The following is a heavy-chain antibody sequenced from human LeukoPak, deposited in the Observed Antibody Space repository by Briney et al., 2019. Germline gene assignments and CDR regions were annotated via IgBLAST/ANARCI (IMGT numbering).Heavy chain of an antibody. CDR3: ATTGFHCSGGSCYWYGMDV. CDR1: VGTFSFYA. V-gene: IGHV1-69*04. J-gene: IGHJ6*02. D-gene: IGHD2-15*01. Sequence: SVNVSCNSSVGTFSFYAISWVRMPHGPGIEWMGSIIPILGVANYYQTFHGRVTITADKSTSNDYSELSSLRSEGTAVYYCATTGFHCSGGSCYWYGMDVWGQGTTVTVSS. CDR2: IIPILGVA.